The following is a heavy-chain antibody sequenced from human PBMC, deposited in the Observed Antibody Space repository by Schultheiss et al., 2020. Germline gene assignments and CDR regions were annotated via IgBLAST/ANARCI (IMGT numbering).Heavy chain of an antibody. J-gene: IGHJ6*02. CDR3: ARVGGSRRSYYYYGMDV. D-gene: IGHD6-13*01. V-gene: IGHV4-59*01. CDR1: GGSISRYS. CDR2: ISDTGST. Sequence: GSLRLSCTVSGGSISRYSWSWIRQSPGKGLEWIAYISDTGSTHYNPFLMSRVIISVDTSKKQFSLKVTSVTAADTAVYYCARVGGSRRSYYYYGMDVWGQGTTVTVSS.